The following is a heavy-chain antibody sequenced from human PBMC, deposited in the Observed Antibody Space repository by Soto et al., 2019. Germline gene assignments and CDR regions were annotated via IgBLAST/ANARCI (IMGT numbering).Heavy chain of an antibody. CDR3: ARHNFRPQPSWGGNNWFDP. Sequence: TSETLSLTCTVSGGSISSSSYYWGWIRQPPGKGLEWIGSIYYSGSTYYNPSLKSRVTISVDTSKNQFSLKLSSVTAADTAVYYCARHNFRPQPSWGGNNWFDPWGQGTLVTVSS. CDR1: GGSISSSSYY. CDR2: IYYSGST. D-gene: IGHD2-2*01. V-gene: IGHV4-39*01. J-gene: IGHJ5*02.